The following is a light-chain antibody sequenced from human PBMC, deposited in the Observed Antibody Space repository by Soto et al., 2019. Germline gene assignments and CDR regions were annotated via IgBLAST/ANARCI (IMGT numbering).Light chain of an antibody. CDR1: QSVNSN. J-gene: IGKJ4*01. V-gene: IGKV3-15*01. CDR2: GAS. Sequence: ETVMTQSPATLSVSPGDRATLSCRASQSVNSNLAGYQQKPGQVPRLLIYGASTRATGIPARFSGSGSATEFTLTISSLQSEDSAVYHCQQYNNWPLTFGGGTQVEIK. CDR3: QQYNNWPLT.